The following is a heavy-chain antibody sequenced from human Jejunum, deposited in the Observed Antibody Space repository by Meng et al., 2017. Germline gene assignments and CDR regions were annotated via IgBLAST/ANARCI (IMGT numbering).Heavy chain of an antibody. D-gene: IGHD6-13*01. CDR1: GGSISSSGYY. V-gene: IGHV4-39*07. Sequence: SETLSLTCTVSGGSISSSGYYWGWLGQPPGKGLEWMGSVFDSGSTYYNPSVNSRLIISVETSKNQFSLNLRSVTAADTATYYCARDRAAGTGEGFDVWGQGTMVTVSS. J-gene: IGHJ3*01. CDR3: ARDRAAGTGEGFDV. CDR2: VFDSGST.